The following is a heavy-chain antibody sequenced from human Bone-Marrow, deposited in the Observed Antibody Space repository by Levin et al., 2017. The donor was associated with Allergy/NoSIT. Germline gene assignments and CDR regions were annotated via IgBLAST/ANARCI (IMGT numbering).Heavy chain of an antibody. CDR1: GDSVSDGDYY. CDR2: IHYTGRT. CDR3: ARGYCSGGSCYPGID. V-gene: IGHV4-30-4*01. D-gene: IGHD2-15*01. Sequence: LRLSCTVSGDSVSDGDYYWSWIRQPPGKGLEWIGYIHYTGRTSYNPSLGGRISISLHTSNNQFSLSLGSVAAADTAVYYCARGYCSGGSCYPGIDWGQGSLVIVSS. J-gene: IGHJ4*02.